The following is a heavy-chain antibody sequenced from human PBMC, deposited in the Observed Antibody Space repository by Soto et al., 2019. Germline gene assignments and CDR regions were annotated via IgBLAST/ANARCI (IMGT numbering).Heavy chain of an antibody. J-gene: IGHJ4*02. V-gene: IGHV3-21*01. CDR3: ARENLDVQGDFDH. CDR1: GFVFSDFQ. Sequence: PGGSLRLSCAASGFVFSDFQLNWVRQAPGRGLEWLASITGTSAFLFYADSIKGRFTISRDNPKNFLFLQMDSLGPEDTAVYYCARENLDVQGDFDHWGQGALVTVSS. D-gene: IGHD3-10*02. CDR2: ITGTSAFL.